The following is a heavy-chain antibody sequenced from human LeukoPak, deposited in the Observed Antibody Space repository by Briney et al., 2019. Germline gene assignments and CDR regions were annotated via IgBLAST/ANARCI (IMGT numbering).Heavy chain of an antibody. CDR2: INHSGST. Sequence: PSETLSLTCAVSGASISGSGYYWSWIRQPPGKGLEWIGEINHSGSTNYNPSLKSRVTISVDTSKNQFSLKLSSVTAADTAVYYCASGASVDYWGQGTLVTVSS. CDR3: ASGASVDY. J-gene: IGHJ4*02. V-gene: IGHV4-34*01. CDR1: GASISGSGYY.